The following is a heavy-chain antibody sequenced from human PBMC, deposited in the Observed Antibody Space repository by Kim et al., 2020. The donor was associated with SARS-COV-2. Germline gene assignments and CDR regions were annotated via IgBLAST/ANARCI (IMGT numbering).Heavy chain of an antibody. Sequence: YADSVKGQFTTSRDNAKNTVYLQLNNLGVEDTALYYCAGGATGNFDVWGQGTMVTVSS. D-gene: IGHD3-9*01. V-gene: IGHV3-74*01. CDR3: AGGATGNFDV. J-gene: IGHJ3*01.